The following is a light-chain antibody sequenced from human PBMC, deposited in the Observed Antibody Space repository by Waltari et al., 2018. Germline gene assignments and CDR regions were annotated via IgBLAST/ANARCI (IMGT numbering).Light chain of an antibody. CDR3: QQFDTYPWT. Sequence: DIQLIQSPSTLSASVGDRVTITCRASQAIGTWLAWYQQKPGKAPKLLVYKASRLQSGVPSRFSGSGSGTEFTLTITSLQPEDFATFYCQQFDTYPWTFGQGTKVDIK. CDR2: KAS. V-gene: IGKV1-5*03. J-gene: IGKJ1*01. CDR1: QAIGTW.